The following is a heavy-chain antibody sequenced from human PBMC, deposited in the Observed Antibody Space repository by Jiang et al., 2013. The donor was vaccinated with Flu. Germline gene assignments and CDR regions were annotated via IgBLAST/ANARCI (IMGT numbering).Heavy chain of an antibody. J-gene: IGHJ4*02. CDR2: IYPDDSDV. V-gene: IGHV5-51*01. CDR3: ARRRRDGFKIDY. Sequence: AEVKKPGESLRISCKGSGYSFDTYWIGWVRQMPGKGLEWMGIIYPDDSDVKYSPSFQGQVTFSADKSVSTAFLQWSSLKASDTAMYYCARRRRDGFKIDYWGQGTLVTVSS. CDR1: GYSFDTYW. D-gene: IGHD5-24*01.